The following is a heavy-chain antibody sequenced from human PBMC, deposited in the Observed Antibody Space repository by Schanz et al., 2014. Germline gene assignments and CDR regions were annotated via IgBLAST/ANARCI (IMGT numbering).Heavy chain of an antibody. Sequence: QLQLVQSGAEVKKPGSSVKVSCKLSGGTFSSYTISWMRQAPGQGLEWMGRIIPVLAIADYAQKFQGRVTITADKSTSTASMELSSLRSEDTAVYFCARGRGFYDYWGQGTLVTVSS. CDR1: GGTFSSYT. J-gene: IGHJ4*02. CDR2: IIPVLAIA. V-gene: IGHV1-69*02. D-gene: IGHD3-10*01. CDR3: ARGRGFYDY.